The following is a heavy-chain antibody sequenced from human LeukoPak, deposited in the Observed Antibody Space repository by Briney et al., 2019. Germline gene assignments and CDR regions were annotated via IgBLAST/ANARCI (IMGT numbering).Heavy chain of an antibody. V-gene: IGHV3-21*06. J-gene: IGHJ4*02. Sequence: KTGGSLRLSCAASGFTFSSYAMSWVRQAPGKGLEWVSSITGSGPYMLYADSVKHRFTISRDNTKNLLYLEMNSLRAEDTAMYFCVRDVGAVRGEVYFDYWGQGTLVTVSS. CDR2: ITGSGPYM. D-gene: IGHD3-10*01. CDR3: VRDVGAVRGEVYFDY. CDR1: GFTFSSYA.